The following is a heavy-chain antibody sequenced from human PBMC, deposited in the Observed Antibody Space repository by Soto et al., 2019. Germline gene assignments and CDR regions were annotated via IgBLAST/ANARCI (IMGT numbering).Heavy chain of an antibody. CDR3: ARVPAADYYYYMDV. Sequence: ASVKVSCKASGYTFTGYYMHWVRQAPGQGLEWMGWINPNSGSTNYAQKFQGRVTMTRDTSISTAYMELTSLRSDDTALYYCARVPAADYYYYMDVWGKGTTVTVSS. J-gene: IGHJ6*03. CDR2: INPNSGST. CDR1: GYTFTGYY. D-gene: IGHD2-2*01. V-gene: IGHV1-2*02.